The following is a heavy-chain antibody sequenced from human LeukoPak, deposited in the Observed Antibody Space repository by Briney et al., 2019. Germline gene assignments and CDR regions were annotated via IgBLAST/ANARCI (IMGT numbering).Heavy chain of an antibody. CDR3: ALLKWFGEAYDAFDI. V-gene: IGHV1-8*01. CDR1: GYTFTSYD. Sequence: GASVKVSCKASGYTFTSYDMNWVRQATGQGLEWMGWMNPTSGNTVYAQKFQGRVTMTRNTSISTAYMELSSLRSEDTAMYYCALLKWFGEAYDAFDIWGQGTMVTVSS. CDR2: MNPTSGNT. J-gene: IGHJ3*02. D-gene: IGHD3-10*01.